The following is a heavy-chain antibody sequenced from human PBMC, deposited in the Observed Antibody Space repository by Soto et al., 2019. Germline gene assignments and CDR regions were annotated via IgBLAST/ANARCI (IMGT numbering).Heavy chain of an antibody. D-gene: IGHD2-2*01. V-gene: IGHV3-33*01. J-gene: IGHJ4*02. Sequence: QVQLVESGGGVVQPGRSLRLSCAASGFTFSSYGMHWVRQAPGKGLEWVAVIWYDGSNKYYADSVKGRFTISRDNSKNTLDLQMNSLRAEDTAVYYCARGGDIVVLVYYFDYWGQGTLVTVSS. CDR3: ARGGDIVVLVYYFDY. CDR1: GFTFSSYG. CDR2: IWYDGSNK.